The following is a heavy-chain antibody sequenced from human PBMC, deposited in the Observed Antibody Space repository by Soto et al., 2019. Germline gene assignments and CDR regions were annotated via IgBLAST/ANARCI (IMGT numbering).Heavy chain of an antibody. Sequence: ASVKVSCKASGYTFSGFYMHWVRQAPGQGLEWMGWINPNSGGTKSAEKFQGRVTMTRDTSISTAYMELSRLTSDDTAVYYCESAEVNGTAGIDFWGQGTQVTVSS. V-gene: IGHV1-2*02. D-gene: IGHD6-13*01. CDR3: ESAEVNGTAGIDF. CDR2: INPNSGGT. J-gene: IGHJ4*02. CDR1: GYTFSGFY.